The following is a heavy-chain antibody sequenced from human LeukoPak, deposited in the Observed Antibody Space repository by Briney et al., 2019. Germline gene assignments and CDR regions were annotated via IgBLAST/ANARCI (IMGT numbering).Heavy chain of an antibody. CDR1: GFTFNTYA. CDR2: ISSDGGKR. D-gene: IGHD3-16*01. CDR3: AKDLGPQAFTYFDP. V-gene: IGHV3-30*18. Sequence: QSGGSLRLSCAASGFTFNTYAMHWVRQARGKGLEWVALISSDGGKRRYVDSVKGRFTISRDNSKNTLYLQMDSLRLEDTAVYFCAKDLGPQAFTYFDPWGQGTLVTVSS. J-gene: IGHJ5*02.